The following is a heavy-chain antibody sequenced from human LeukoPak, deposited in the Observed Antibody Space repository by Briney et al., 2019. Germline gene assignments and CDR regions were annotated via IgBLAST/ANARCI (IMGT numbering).Heavy chain of an antibody. J-gene: IGHJ4*02. CDR1: GFTFSSYA. CDR3: AKDRSSWYYPFDY. Sequence: GGSLRLSCAASGFTFSSYAMCWVRQVPGKGLEWVSVISGGGHNTYYADSVKGRFTISRDNSRNTLYLQMNSLRAEDTAVYYCAKDRSSWYYPFDYWGQGTLVTVSS. CDR2: ISGGGHNT. V-gene: IGHV3-23*01. D-gene: IGHD6-13*01.